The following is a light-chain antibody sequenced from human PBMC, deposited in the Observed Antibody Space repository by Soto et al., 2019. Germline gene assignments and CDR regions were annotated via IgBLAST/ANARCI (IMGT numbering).Light chain of an antibody. CDR3: QQSYSTPT. CDR1: QSISSY. Sequence: DIQMTQSSSSPSASVVDRVTIPCRASQSISSYLNWYQQKPGKAPKLLIYAASSLQSGVPSRFSGSGSGTDFTLTISSLQPEDFATYYCQQSYSTPTFGGGTKVDI. V-gene: IGKV1-39*01. CDR2: AAS. J-gene: IGKJ4*01.